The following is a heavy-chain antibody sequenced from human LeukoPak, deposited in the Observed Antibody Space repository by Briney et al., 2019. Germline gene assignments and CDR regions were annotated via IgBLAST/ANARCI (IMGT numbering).Heavy chain of an antibody. CDR2: IYSGGTT. Sequence: GGSLRLSCAASGFTVSSIYMNWVRQAPGKGLEWVSVIYSGGTTYYADSVKGRFTTSRDNSKNTLYLQMNSLRPEDTAVYYCARASSIGAAGLFDSWGQGTLVTVSS. CDR1: GFTVSSIY. J-gene: IGHJ4*02. CDR3: ARASSIGAAGLFDS. D-gene: IGHD6-13*01. V-gene: IGHV3-53*01.